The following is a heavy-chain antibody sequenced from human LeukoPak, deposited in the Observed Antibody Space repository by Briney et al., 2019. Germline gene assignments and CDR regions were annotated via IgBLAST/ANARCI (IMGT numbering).Heavy chain of an antibody. V-gene: IGHV1-8*01. CDR1: GYTFTSYD. CDR3: ARAYDSSGYGYYYYGMDV. CDR2: MNPNSGNT. Sequence: ASVKVSCKASGYTFTSYDINWVRQATGQGLEWMGWMNPNSGNTGYAQKFQGRVTMTRNTSISTAYMELSSLRSEDTAVYYCARAYDSSGYGYYYYGMDVWGQGTTVTVSS. D-gene: IGHD3-22*01. J-gene: IGHJ6*02.